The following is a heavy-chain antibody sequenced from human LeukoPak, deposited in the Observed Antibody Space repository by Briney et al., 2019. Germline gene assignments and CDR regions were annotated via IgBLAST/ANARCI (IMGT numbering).Heavy chain of an antibody. CDR3: ARELAASSWYGMDV. CDR2: ISAYNGNT. CDR1: GYNFTSYG. J-gene: IGHJ6*02. Sequence: ASVKVSCKASGYNFTSYGISWVRQAPGQGLEWMGWISAYNGNTNYAQKLQGRVTMTTDTSTSTAYMELRSLRSDDTAVYYCARELAASSWYGMDVWGQGTTVTVSS. D-gene: IGHD2-15*01. V-gene: IGHV1-18*01.